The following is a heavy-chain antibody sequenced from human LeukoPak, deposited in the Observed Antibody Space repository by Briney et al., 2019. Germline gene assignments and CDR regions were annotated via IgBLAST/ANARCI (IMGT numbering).Heavy chain of an antibody. Sequence: ASVKVSCKASGYTFTGYYMHWVRQAPGQGLEWMGWINPNSGGTNYAQKFQGRVTMTRDTSTSTVYMELSSLRSEDTAVYYCARDTSNYNSWWLDPWGQGTLVTVSS. V-gene: IGHV1-2*02. CDR3: ARDTSNYNSWWLDP. CDR2: INPNSGGT. D-gene: IGHD3-10*01. CDR1: GYTFTGYY. J-gene: IGHJ5*02.